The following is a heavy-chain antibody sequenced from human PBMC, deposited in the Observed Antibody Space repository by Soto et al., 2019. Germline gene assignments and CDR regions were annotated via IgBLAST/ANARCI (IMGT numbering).Heavy chain of an antibody. CDR3: AKGYCSGGSCYSHYYYGMDV. CDR1: GFTFSSYA. V-gene: IGHV3-30-3*01. CDR2: ISYDGSNK. D-gene: IGHD2-15*01. Sequence: QVQLVESGGGVVQPGRSLRLSCAASGFTFSSYAMHWVRQAPGKGLEWVAVISYDGSNKYYADSVKGRFTISRDNSKNTVYLQMNSLRAEDTAVYYCAKGYCSGGSCYSHYYYGMDVWGQGTTVTVSS. J-gene: IGHJ6*02.